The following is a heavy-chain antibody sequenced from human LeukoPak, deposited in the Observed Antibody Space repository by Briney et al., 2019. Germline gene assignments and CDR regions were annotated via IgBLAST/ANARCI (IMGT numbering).Heavy chain of an antibody. CDR1: GFTFSSYS. J-gene: IGHJ4*02. CDR2: ISSSSSTI. CDR3: ARERYCSSTSCYMYFDY. Sequence: GGSLRLSCAASGFTFSSYSMNWVRQAPGKGLEWVSYISSSSSTIYYADSVKGRFTISRDNAKNSLYLQMNNLRAEDTAVYYCARERYCSSTSCYMYFDYWGQGTLVTVSS. D-gene: IGHD2-2*02. V-gene: IGHV3-48*04.